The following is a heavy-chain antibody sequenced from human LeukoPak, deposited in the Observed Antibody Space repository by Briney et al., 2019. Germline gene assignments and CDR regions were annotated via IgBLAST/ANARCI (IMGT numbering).Heavy chain of an antibody. CDR3: ARVRVYHFRFGRPAQDAFDI. J-gene: IGHJ3*02. CDR2: INWNGGST. CDR1: GFTFDDYG. Sequence: PGGSLRLSCAASGFTFDDYGMSWVRQAPGKGLEWVSGINWNGGSTGYADSVKGRFTISRDNAKNSLYLQMNSLRAEDTALYHCARVRVYHFRFGRPAQDAFDIWGQGTMVTVSS. D-gene: IGHD2-2*01. V-gene: IGHV3-20*01.